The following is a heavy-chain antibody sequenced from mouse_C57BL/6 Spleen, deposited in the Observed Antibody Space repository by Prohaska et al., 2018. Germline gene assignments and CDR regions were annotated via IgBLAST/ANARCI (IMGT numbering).Heavy chain of an antibody. J-gene: IGHJ1*03. D-gene: IGHD1-1*02. V-gene: IGHV11-2*01. CDR2: INSDGSAI. CDR3: MRYGGNYWYFDV. CDR1: GFTFSGFW. Sequence: EVQLLETGGGLVQPGGSRGLSCEGSGFTFSGFWMSWVRQTPGKTLEWIGDINSDGSAINYAPSIKDRFTIFRDNDKSTLYLQMSNVRSEDTATYFCMRYGGNYWYFDVWSTGTTVTVSS.